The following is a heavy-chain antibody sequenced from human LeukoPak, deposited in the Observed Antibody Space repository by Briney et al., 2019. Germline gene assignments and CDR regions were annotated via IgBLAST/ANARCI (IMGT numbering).Heavy chain of an antibody. Sequence: PGGSLRLSCAASGFPFSDYAMHWVRQAPGKGLEWVAVISYHESGKYYADSVKGRFTISRDNSKNTLYLQMNRLRPEDTAIYYCAKPLQVLYYFDYWGQGTLVTVSS. CDR3: AKPLQVLYYFDY. V-gene: IGHV3-30*18. D-gene: IGHD2-15*01. CDR1: GFPFSDYA. CDR2: ISYHESGK. J-gene: IGHJ4*02.